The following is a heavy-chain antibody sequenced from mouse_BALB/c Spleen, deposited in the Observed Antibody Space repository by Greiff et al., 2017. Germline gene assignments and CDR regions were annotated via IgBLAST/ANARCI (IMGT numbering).Heavy chain of an antibody. CDR3: ARSDYYFDY. D-gene: IGHD2-13*01. CDR2: INPSTGYT. CDR1: GYTFTSYW. J-gene: IGHJ2*01. V-gene: IGHV1-7*01. Sequence: VQLKQSGAELAKPGASVKMSCKASGYTFTSYWMHWVKQRPGQGLEWIGYINPSTGYTEYNQKFKDKATLTADKSSSTAYMQLSSLTSEDSAVYYCARSDYYFDYWGQGTTLTVSS.